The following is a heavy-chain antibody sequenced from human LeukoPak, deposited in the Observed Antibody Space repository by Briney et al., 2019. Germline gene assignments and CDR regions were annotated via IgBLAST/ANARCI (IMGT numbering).Heavy chain of an antibody. CDR2: INWNGGST. Sequence: TGGSLRLSCAASGFTFDDYGMSWVRQAPGKGLEWVSGINWNGGSTGYADSVKGRFTISRDNAKNSLYLQMNSLRAEDTALYYCARDATLTMWYYFDYWGQGTLVTVSS. CDR1: GFTFDDYG. J-gene: IGHJ4*02. D-gene: IGHD3-10*02. CDR3: ARDATLTMWYYFDY. V-gene: IGHV3-20*04.